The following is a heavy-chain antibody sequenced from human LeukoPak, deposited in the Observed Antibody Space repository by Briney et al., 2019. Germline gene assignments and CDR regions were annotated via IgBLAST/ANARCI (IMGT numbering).Heavy chain of an antibody. CDR2: IKQDGSEK. J-gene: IGHJ4*02. CDR1: GFTFSSYW. CDR3: VRLNEAFDN. V-gene: IGHV3-7*01. Sequence: PGGSLRLSCAASGFTFSSYWMSWVRQAPGKGLEWVANIKQDGSEKYYVDSVKGRFTISRDNAKNSLYLHMNSLRAEDTAIYYCVRLNEAFDNWGQGTLVTVSS.